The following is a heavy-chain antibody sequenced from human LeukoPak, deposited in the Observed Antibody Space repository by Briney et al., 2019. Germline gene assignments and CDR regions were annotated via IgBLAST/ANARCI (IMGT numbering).Heavy chain of an antibody. Sequence: GASVKVSCKASGGTFSSYAISWVRQAPGQGLEWMGWMNPNSGNTGYAQKFQGRVTMTRDTSISTAYMELSRLRSDDTAVYYCARVQNYYADYYYYMDVWGKGTTVTVSS. CDR2: MNPNSGNT. D-gene: IGHD3-22*01. CDR1: GGTFSSYA. CDR3: ARVQNYYADYYYYMDV. J-gene: IGHJ6*03. V-gene: IGHV1-8*02.